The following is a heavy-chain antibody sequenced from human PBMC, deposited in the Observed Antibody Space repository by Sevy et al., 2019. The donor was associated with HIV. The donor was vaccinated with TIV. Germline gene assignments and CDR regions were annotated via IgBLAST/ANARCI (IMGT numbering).Heavy chain of an antibody. Sequence: SETLSLTCTVSGGYISSYYWSWIRQPPGKGLEWIGNIYYSGSTNYNPSLRSRVTISVDTSKNQFSLKLSSVTAADTAVYYCARDRGYSGYDYDYWGQGSLVTVSS. CDR1: GGYISSYY. CDR2: IYYSGST. D-gene: IGHD5-12*01. J-gene: IGHJ4*02. CDR3: ARDRGYSGYDYDY. V-gene: IGHV4-59*01.